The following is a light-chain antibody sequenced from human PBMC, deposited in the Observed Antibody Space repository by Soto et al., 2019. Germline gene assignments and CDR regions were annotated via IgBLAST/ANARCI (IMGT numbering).Light chain of an antibody. CDR3: QHRSNWPWT. CDR2: DAS. Sequence: EIVLTQSPATLSLSPGDRATLSCRASKSVSHYLAWYQQRPGQAPRLLIYDASNRATGIPARFSGSGSRTDFTLTITSLEPEDFAVYYCQHRSNWPWTFGQGTKLEIK. V-gene: IGKV3-11*01. CDR1: KSVSHY. J-gene: IGKJ2*01.